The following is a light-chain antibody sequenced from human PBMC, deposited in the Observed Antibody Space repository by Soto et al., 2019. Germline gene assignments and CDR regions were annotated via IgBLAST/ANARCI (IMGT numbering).Light chain of an antibody. CDR1: QSVSSSY. CDR3: QQYGSSSFT. Sequence: EIVLTQSPGTLSLSPGERATLSCRASQSVSSSYLAWYQQKPCQAPRLLIYGASSRATGIPDRFSGSGSGTDFALTISRLEPEDFAVYYCQQYGSSSFTLGPVTKVYIK. J-gene: IGKJ3*01. V-gene: IGKV3-20*01. CDR2: GAS.